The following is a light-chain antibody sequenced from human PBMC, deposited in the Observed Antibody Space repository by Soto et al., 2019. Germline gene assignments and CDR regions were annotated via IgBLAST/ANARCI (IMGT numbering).Light chain of an antibody. Sequence: EIVLTQSPGTLSLSPGERATLSCRASQSVSRNYLAWYQQKPGQSPRLLIYGASSRATGMPDRFSGSGSGTDFTLTISRLEPEDFAVYYCLQYGDSPFSFGPGTIVDIK. CDR3: LQYGDSPFS. J-gene: IGKJ3*01. V-gene: IGKV3-20*01. CDR1: QSVSRNY. CDR2: GAS.